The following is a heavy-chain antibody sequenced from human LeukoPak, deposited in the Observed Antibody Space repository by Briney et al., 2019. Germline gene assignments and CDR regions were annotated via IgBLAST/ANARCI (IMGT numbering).Heavy chain of an antibody. D-gene: IGHD1-26*01. CDR1: GFNFNTYG. CDR2: ISYDGRNQ. Sequence: GGSLRLSCAASGFNFNTYGMHWVRQAPGKGLGWVAAISYDGRNQYYAESVQGRFTISRDNSKNTVHLQMNSQRPEDTAVYYCAKDYTVGATWPDGMDVWGQGTTVTVSS. J-gene: IGHJ6*02. CDR3: AKDYTVGATWPDGMDV. V-gene: IGHV3-30*18.